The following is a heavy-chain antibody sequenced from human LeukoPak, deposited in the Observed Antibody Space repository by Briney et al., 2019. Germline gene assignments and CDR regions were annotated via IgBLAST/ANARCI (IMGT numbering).Heavy chain of an antibody. J-gene: IGHJ4*02. CDR3: ARFAYCGGHCWYYFDY. Sequence: PSETLSLTCTVSGGSISSYYWSWIRQPPGKGLEWIGYIYPSGSTNYNPSLKSRITISVDTSKNQFSLKLSSVTAADTAVYYCARFAYCGGHCWYYFDYWGQGSLVTVSS. V-gene: IGHV4-59*01. CDR1: GGSISSYY. CDR2: IYPSGST. D-gene: IGHD2-21*02.